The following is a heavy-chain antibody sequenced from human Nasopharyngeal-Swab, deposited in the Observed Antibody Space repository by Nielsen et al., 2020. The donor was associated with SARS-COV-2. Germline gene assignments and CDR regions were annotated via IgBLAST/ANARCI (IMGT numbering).Heavy chain of an antibody. CDR1: GYTFTTFW. CDR3: ARYMVYYYGMDV. J-gene: IGHJ6*02. CDR2: IHPSDSEP. D-gene: IGHD3-10*01. Sequence: KVSCKGSGYTFTTFWIGWVRQMPGKGLEWMGIIHPSDSEPIYSPSFQGQVTISVDKSISTAYLQWSGLKASDTAIYYCARYMVYYYGMDVWGQGTTVTVSS. V-gene: IGHV5-51*01.